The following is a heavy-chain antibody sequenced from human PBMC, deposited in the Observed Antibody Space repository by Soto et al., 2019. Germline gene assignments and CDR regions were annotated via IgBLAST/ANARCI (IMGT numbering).Heavy chain of an antibody. D-gene: IGHD3-10*01. Sequence: GGSLRLFCAASGFSVSNKYMNWVRQAPGRGLEWVSVIYSGGGTYYAESVKGRFTISRDNSKNTVYLQMNILRPEDTAVYYCAREGGSYGPFDCWGQGTLVTVSS. CDR2: IYSGGGT. V-gene: IGHV3-53*01. CDR1: GFSVSNKY. J-gene: IGHJ4*02. CDR3: AREGGSYGPFDC.